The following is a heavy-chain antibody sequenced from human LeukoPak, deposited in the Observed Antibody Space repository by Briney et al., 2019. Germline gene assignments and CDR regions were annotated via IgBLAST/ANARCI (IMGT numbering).Heavy chain of an antibody. J-gene: IGHJ4*02. CDR3: ARNETRYGDYHY. D-gene: IGHD4-17*01. CDR2: ISAYNGNT. V-gene: IGHV1-18*04. Sequence: ASVKVSCKASGYTFTGYYMHWVRQAPGQGLEWMGWISAYNGNTNYAQKLQGRVTMTTDTSTSTAYMELRSLRSDDTAVYYCARNETRYGDYHYWGQGTLVTVSS. CDR1: GYTFTGYY.